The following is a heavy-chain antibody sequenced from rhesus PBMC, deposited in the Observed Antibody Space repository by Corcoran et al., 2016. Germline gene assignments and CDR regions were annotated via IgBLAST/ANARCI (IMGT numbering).Heavy chain of an antibody. CDR1: GFSISRHY. CDR2: IYGCMGST. D-gene: IGHD1-44*01. Sequence: QVQLQESGPGLVKPSETLSLTCAVSGFSISRHYWIWFRSPPRQGLEWIGYIYGCMGSTYYNPSLKSRVTISTDTSKNQFSLKLSSVTAADTAVYYCARALGNRSGLDSWGQGVVVTVSS. V-gene: IGHV4-165*01. CDR3: ARALGNRSGLDS. J-gene: IGHJ6*01.